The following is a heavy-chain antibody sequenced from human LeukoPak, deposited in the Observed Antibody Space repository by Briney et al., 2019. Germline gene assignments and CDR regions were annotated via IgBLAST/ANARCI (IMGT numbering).Heavy chain of an antibody. J-gene: IGHJ4*02. CDR1: GFTFSSYN. D-gene: IGHD3-22*01. CDR2: ISSSGDYI. V-gene: IGHV3-21*01. CDR3: ARNLKNYYDSNGYFDY. Sequence: GGSLRLSCVASGFTFSSYNINWVRQAPGKGLEWVSSISSSGDYIYYADSVKGRFTISRDNAKNSLYLQMNRVRAEDTAAYYCARNLKNYYDSNGYFDYWGQGTLVTVSS.